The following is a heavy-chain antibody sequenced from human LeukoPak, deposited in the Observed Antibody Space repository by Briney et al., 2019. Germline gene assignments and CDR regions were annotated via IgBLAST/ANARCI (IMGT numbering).Heavy chain of an antibody. V-gene: IGHV3-30-3*01. CDR1: GFTFSSYA. CDR2: ISYDGSNK. D-gene: IGHD2-2*02. CDR3: ARDRGRYCSSTSCYTTGIYYYYGMDV. J-gene: IGHJ6*02. Sequence: GGSLRLSCAASGFTFSSYAMHCVRQAPGKGLEWVAVISYDGSNKYYADSVKGRFTISRDNSKNTLYLQMNSLRAEDTAVYYCARDRGRYCSSTSCYTTGIYYYYGMDVWGQGTTVTVSS.